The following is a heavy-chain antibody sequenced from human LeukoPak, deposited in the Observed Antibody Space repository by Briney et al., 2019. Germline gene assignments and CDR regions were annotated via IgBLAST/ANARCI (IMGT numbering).Heavy chain of an antibody. D-gene: IGHD2-15*01. CDR3: ARDWRQDNAFDL. CDR2: IIQDGSKE. Sequence: GGSLRLSCAASGFTFSNYWMSWVRQAPGKGREWVAKIIQDGSKEYYLDSVKGRFIISRDNGKNSLYLEMNSLRGEDTAVYYCARDWRQDNAFDLWGRGTMVTVSS. CDR1: GFTFSNYW. J-gene: IGHJ3*01. V-gene: IGHV3-7*01.